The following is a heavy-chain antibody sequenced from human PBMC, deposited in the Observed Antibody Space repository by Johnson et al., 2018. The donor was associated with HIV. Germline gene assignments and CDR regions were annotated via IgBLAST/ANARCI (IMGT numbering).Heavy chain of an antibody. CDR3: ARVLRGYDAFDI. CDR2: IWYDGSNK. J-gene: IGHJ3*02. CDR1: GFTFSSYG. Sequence: QVQLVESGGGVVQPGRSLRLSCAASGFTFSSYGMHWVRQAPGKGLEWVAVIWYDGSNKYYADSVKGRFTVSRDNAKNSLYLQMNSLRADDTAVYYCARVLRGYDAFDIWGQGTRVTVSS. D-gene: IGHD6-25*01. V-gene: IGHV3-33*01.